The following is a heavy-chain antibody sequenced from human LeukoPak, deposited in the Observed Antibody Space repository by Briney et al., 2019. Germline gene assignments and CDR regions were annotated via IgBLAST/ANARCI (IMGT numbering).Heavy chain of an antibody. Sequence: SETLSLTCTVSGGSISSGDYYWSWIRQPPGKGLEWIGYIYYSGSTYYNPSLKSRVTISVDTSKNQFSLKLSSVTAADTAVYYCARAYVGGNDFDYWGQGTLVTVSS. CDR3: ARAYVGGNDFDY. J-gene: IGHJ4*02. D-gene: IGHD4-23*01. CDR1: GGSISSGDYY. CDR2: IYYSGST. V-gene: IGHV4-30-4*01.